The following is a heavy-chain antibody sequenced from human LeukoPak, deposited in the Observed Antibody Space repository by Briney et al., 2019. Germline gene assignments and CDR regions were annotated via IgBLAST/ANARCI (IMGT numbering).Heavy chain of an antibody. Sequence: ASVKVSCKASGYTFTDYEMHWVRQAPGQGLEWMGWISPKSGDTNHAQKFQGRVTMTGDASTRTVYVEVSRLRFDDTAVYYCARAYSDYLIGDYWGQGTLVTVSS. CDR3: ARAYSDYLIGDY. V-gene: IGHV1-2*02. CDR1: GYTFTDYE. D-gene: IGHD4-17*01. CDR2: ISPKSGDT. J-gene: IGHJ4*02.